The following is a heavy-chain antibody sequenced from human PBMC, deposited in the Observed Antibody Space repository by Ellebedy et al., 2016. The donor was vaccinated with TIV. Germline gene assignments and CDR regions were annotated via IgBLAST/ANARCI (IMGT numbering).Heavy chain of an antibody. J-gene: IGHJ4*02. CDR1: GFTFSSYA. V-gene: IGHV3-23*01. Sequence: PGGSLRLSCPASGFTFSSYAMNWVLQAPGKGLDWFSIISGTGGSTNYADSVKGRFTISRDNSKNMLYLQMNSLRAEDTAIDYCAKSPSRKPGLLDYWGQGTLVTVSS. CDR2: ISGTGGST. CDR3: AKSPSRKPGLLDY.